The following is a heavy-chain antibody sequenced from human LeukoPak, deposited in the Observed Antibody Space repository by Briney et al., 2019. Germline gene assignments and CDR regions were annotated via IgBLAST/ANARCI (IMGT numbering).Heavy chain of an antibody. CDR2: IYYSGST. V-gene: IGHV4-59*01. CDR3: ARDSSGYRRGSFDY. D-gene: IGHD3-22*01. Sequence: SETLSLTCTVSGGSISSYYWSWIRQPPGKGLEWIGYIYYSGSTNYNPSLKSRVTISVDTSNNQFSLKLSSVTAADTAVYYCARDSSGYRRGSFDYWGQGTLVTASS. J-gene: IGHJ4*02. CDR1: GGSISSYY.